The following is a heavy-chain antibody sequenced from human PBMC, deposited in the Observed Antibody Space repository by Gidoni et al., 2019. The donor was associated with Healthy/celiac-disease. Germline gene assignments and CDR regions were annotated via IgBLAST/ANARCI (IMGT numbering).Heavy chain of an antibody. V-gene: IGHV4-34*01. J-gene: IGHJ5*02. D-gene: IGHD1-20*01. CDR1: GGSFSGYY. CDR3: ARGGFPPYNWNPRRYNWFDP. Sequence: QVQLQQWGAGLLKPSETLSLTCAVYGGSFSGYYWSWIRQPPGKGLEWIGEINHSGSTNYNPSLTSRVTISVDTSKIQFSLKLSSVTAADTAVYYCARGGFPPYNWNPRRYNWFDPWGQGTLVTVSS. CDR2: INHSGST.